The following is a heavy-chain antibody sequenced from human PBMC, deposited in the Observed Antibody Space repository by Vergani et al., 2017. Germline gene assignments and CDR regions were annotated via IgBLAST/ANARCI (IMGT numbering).Heavy chain of an antibody. J-gene: IGHJ4*02. CDR1: GGSISSSNYY. CDR2: IYFSGST. V-gene: IGHV4-39*01. D-gene: IGHD5-24*01. CDR3: ARSSWDWLHYVDY. Sequence: QLQLQESGPGLVKPSETLSLTSTVSGGSISSSNYYWGWIRQPPGKGLEWIGSIYFSGSTYYNPSLRSRVTISVDTSKNQFALKLNSVTAADTAVYYWARSSWDWLHYVDYWGQGTLVTVSS.